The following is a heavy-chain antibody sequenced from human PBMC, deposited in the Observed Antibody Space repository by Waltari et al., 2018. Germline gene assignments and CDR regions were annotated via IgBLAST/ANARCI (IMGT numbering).Heavy chain of an antibody. V-gene: IGHV3-33*01. CDR2: IWYDGSNK. CDR1: GFTFSSYG. Sequence: QVQLVESGGGVVQPGRSLRLSCAASGFTFSSYGMHWVRQAPGKGLEWVAVIWYDGSNKYYADSVKGRFTISRDNAKDSLLLQMNSLRAEDTAVYYCARDGRRLVRAFDIWGQGTMVTVSS. J-gene: IGHJ3*02. D-gene: IGHD6-19*01. CDR3: ARDGRRLVRAFDI.